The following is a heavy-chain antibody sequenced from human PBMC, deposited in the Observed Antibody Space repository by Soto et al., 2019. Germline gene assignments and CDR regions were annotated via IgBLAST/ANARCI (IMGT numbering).Heavy chain of an antibody. Sequence: GGSLRLSCAASGFTFSSYAMHWVRQAPGKGLEWVAVISYDGSNKYYADSVKGRFTISRDNSKNTLYLQMNSLRAEDTAVYYCARDIVVVPADLSRYYGMDVWGQGTTVTVSS. D-gene: IGHD2-2*01. CDR2: ISYDGSNK. CDR3: ARDIVVVPADLSRYYGMDV. CDR1: GFTFSSYA. V-gene: IGHV3-30-3*01. J-gene: IGHJ6*02.